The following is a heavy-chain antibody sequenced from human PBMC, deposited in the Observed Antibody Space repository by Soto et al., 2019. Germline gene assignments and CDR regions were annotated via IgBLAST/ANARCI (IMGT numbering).Heavy chain of an antibody. CDR2: ISGSGGST. D-gene: IGHD3-10*01. Sequence: GGSLRLSCAASGFTFSSYAMSWVRQAPGKGLEWVSAISGSGGSTYYADSVKGRFTISRDNSKNTLYLQMNSLRAEDTAVYYCAKGGLYHTPSGYYGMDVWGQGTTVTVSS. CDR1: GFTFSSYA. CDR3: AKGGLYHTPSGYYGMDV. V-gene: IGHV3-23*01. J-gene: IGHJ6*02.